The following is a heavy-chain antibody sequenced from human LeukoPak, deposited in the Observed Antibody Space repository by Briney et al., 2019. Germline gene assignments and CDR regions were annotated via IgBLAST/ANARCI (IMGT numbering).Heavy chain of an antibody. D-gene: IGHD2-15*01. CDR3: ARFGYVAAVDV. J-gene: IGHJ4*02. CDR2: INPAGSGT. CDR1: GFTFSSYS. V-gene: IGHV3-7*01. Sequence: PGGSLRLSSAASGFTFSSYSMNWVCQAPGTGLEWVANINPAGSGTYYVDPVKGRFSIPRDNAKNLVYLQMNSLRAEDTAVYHCARFGYVAAVDVWGQGTPVTVSS.